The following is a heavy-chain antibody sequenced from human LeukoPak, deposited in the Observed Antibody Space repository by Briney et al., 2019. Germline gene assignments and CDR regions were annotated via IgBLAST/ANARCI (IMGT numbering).Heavy chain of an antibody. J-gene: IGHJ4*02. CDR3: ARDSGGGLYSSGYYVDY. CDR1: GFTVSSNY. Sequence: TGGSLRLSCAASGFTVSSNYMSWVRQAPGKGLEWVSVIYSGGSTYYADSVKGRFTISRDNSKNTLYLQMNSLRAEDTAVYYCARDSGGGLYSSGYYVDYWGQGTLVTVSS. CDR2: IYSGGST. V-gene: IGHV3-66*01. D-gene: IGHD3-22*01.